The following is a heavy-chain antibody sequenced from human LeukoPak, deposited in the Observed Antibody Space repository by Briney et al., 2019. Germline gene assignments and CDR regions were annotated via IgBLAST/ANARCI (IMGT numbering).Heavy chain of an antibody. D-gene: IGHD3-10*01. CDR1: GFTFSSYS. J-gene: IGHJ5*02. V-gene: IGHV3-48*01. Sequence: GGSLRLSXAASGFTFSSYSMNRVRQAPGKGLEWVSYISSASNTIYYADSVKGRFTISRDNAKNSLYLQMNSLRAEDTAMYYCARDGWFGDNNWFDPWGQGTLVTVSS. CDR3: ARDGWFGDNNWFDP. CDR2: ISSASNTI.